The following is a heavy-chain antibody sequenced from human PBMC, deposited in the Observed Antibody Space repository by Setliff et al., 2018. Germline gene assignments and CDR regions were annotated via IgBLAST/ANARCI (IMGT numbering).Heavy chain of an antibody. CDR3: ARDREYCSRTSCYIDY. D-gene: IGHD2-2*02. V-gene: IGHV1-3*01. CDR2: INGGNGNT. J-gene: IGHJ4*02. CDR1: GYTFTNYP. Sequence: GGSVKVSCKASGYTFTNYPIHWVRQAPGQRLEWMGWINGGNGNTKYSQKFQGRITITRDTSASTAYMEMSSLRSEDTAVYYCARDREYCSRTSCYIDYWGQGALVTVS.